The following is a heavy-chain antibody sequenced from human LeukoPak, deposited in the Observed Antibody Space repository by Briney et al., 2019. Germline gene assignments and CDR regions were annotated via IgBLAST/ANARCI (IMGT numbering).Heavy chain of an antibody. V-gene: IGHV3-74*03. CDR3: AAGVGSNDAFDV. D-gene: IGHD3-10*01. Sequence: GGSLRLSCAASGFTFNSYWMHWVRQAPGKGLVWVSRISTGGSTTTYADSVKGRFTISRDNAKNTLYLQVDSLRADDTAVYYCAAGVGSNDAFDVWGQGTMVTVSS. J-gene: IGHJ3*01. CDR1: GFTFNSYW. CDR2: ISTGGSTT.